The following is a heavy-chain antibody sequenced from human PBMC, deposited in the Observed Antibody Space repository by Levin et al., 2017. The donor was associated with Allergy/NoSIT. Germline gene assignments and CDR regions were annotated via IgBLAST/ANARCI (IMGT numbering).Heavy chain of an antibody. V-gene: IGHV4-30-2*01. CDR1: GGSISSGGYS. J-gene: IGHJ6*04. CDR3: ARGGLRYFAEGIMDG. CDR2: IYHSGST. Sequence: SETLSLTCAVSGGSISSGGYSWSWIRQPPGKGLEWIGYIYHSGSTYYNPSLKSRVTISVDRSKNQFSLKLSSVTAADTAVYYCARGGLRYFAEGIMDGWGKGTTVTVSS. D-gene: IGHD3-9*01.